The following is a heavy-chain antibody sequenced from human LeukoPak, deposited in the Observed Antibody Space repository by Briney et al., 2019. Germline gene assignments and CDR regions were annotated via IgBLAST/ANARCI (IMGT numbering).Heavy chain of an antibody. Sequence: SETLSLTCSVSGGSISGYYWSWLRQAPGKGLEWIGYFYSSGNSNSNPSLKSRVTISGDSSRSQLSLRLNSVTAADTAVYYCARVLRAASWRSYDYWGQGSLVTVSS. CDR3: ARVLRAASWRSYDY. CDR2: FYSSGNS. D-gene: IGHD5-18*01. CDR1: GGSISGYY. J-gene: IGHJ4*02. V-gene: IGHV4-59*01.